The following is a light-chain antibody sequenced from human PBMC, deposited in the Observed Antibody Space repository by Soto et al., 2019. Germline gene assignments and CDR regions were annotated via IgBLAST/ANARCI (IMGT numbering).Light chain of an antibody. CDR1: QSVSSY. Sequence: EIVLTQSPATLSLSPGERATLSCRASQSVSSYLAWYQQKPGQAPRLLIYDASNRATGIPARFSGSGSGTDFTLTISRLDPEDFPVYYCQQRSNWPPYTFGQGTKLEIK. V-gene: IGKV3-11*01. CDR2: DAS. J-gene: IGKJ2*01. CDR3: QQRSNWPPYT.